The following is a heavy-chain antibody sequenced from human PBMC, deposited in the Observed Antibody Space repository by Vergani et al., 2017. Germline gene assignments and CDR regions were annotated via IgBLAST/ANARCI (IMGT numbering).Heavy chain of an antibody. CDR2: VDPEDGET. Sequence: EVQLVQSGAEVKKPGATMKISCKVSGYTFTDHYMHWVTQAPGKGLEWMGLVDPEDGETIYAEKFKGRVTIAADTSTDTAHLELSSLRSGDTAVYYCATPPTVTAGGMDVWGQGTTVIVSS. V-gene: IGHV1-69-2*01. J-gene: IGHJ6*02. D-gene: IGHD2-21*02. CDR3: ATPPTVTAGGMDV. CDR1: GYTFTDHY.